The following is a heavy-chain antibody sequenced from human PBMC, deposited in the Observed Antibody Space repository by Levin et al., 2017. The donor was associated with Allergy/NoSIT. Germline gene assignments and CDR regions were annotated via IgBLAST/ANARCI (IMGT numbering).Heavy chain of an antibody. CDR2: IYYSGST. D-gene: IGHD5-18*01. Sequence: SQTLSLTCTVSGGSISSGDYYWSWIRQPPGKGLEWIGYIYYSGSTYYNPSLKSRVTISVDTSKNQFSLKLSSVTAADTAVYYCARASKQLRGMDVWGQGTTVTVSS. CDR1: GGSISSGDYY. V-gene: IGHV4-30-4*01. J-gene: IGHJ6*02. CDR3: ARASKQLRGMDV.